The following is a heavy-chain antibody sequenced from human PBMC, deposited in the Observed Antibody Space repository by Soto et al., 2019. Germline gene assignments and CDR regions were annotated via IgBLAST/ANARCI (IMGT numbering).Heavy chain of an antibody. CDR1: GFTFSSYA. CDR3: ARDLVVVVAATLEYYYYGMDV. V-gene: IGHV3-30-3*01. D-gene: IGHD2-15*01. CDR2: ISYDGSNK. Sequence: GGSLRLSXAASGFTFSSYAMHWVRQAPGKGLEWVAVISYDGSNKYYADSVKGRFTISRDNSKNTLYLQMNSLRAEDTAVYYCARDLVVVVAATLEYYYYGMDVWGQGTTVTVSS. J-gene: IGHJ6*02.